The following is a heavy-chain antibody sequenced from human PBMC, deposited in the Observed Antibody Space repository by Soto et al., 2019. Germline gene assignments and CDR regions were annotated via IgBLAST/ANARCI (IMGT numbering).Heavy chain of an antibody. J-gene: IGHJ4*02. Sequence: QVQLQESGPGLVKPSGTLSLTCAVSGDSVSSPYYWSWVRQPPGKGLEWIGEVFHTGTTSYNPSLRSRVTISMDKAINQFSLDLSSVTAADTAVYYCARSAGWYAVHSWGPGTLVLVSS. V-gene: IGHV4-4*02. CDR1: GDSVSSPYY. CDR2: VFHTGTT. D-gene: IGHD6-19*01. CDR3: ARSAGWYAVHS.